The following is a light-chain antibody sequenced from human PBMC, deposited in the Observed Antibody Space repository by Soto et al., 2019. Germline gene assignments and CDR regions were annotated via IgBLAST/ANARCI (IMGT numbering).Light chain of an antibody. CDR1: QSVSTY. V-gene: IGKV3-11*01. CDR3: HHYDSSPPYT. CDR2: DAS. J-gene: IGKJ2*01. Sequence: IVLTQSPATLSLSPGERATLSCRASQSVSTYLAWYQQKGGQAPRLLIYDASSRATGIPARFSGSGSGTDFTLTISNLEPEDFAVYYCHHYDSSPPYTFGQGTKLEIK.